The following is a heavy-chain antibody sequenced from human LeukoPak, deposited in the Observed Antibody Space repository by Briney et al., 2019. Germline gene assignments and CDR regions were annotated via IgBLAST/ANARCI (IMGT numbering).Heavy chain of an antibody. CDR3: ARDFHRRLYDSSGYYPY. D-gene: IGHD3-22*01. V-gene: IGHV1-58*02. CDR2: IVVGSGNT. Sequence: SVKVSCKASGFTFTSSAMQWVRQARGQRLEWIGWIVVGSGNTNYAQKFQERVTITRDMSTSTAYMELSSLRSEDTAVYYCARDFHRRLYDSSGYYPYWGQGTLVTVSS. CDR1: GFTFTSSA. J-gene: IGHJ4*02.